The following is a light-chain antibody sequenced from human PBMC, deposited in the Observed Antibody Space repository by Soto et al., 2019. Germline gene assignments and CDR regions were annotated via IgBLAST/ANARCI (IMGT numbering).Light chain of an antibody. Sequence: EIVMTQSPATLSLSPGERATLSCRASQSVSSKLAWFQQKPGQAPRLLIYGSYTRATGIPARFSGSGSGTEFTLTISSLQSEDCAVYYCQQYNNWPLTFGQGTKVEIK. CDR3: QQYNNWPLT. CDR1: QSVSSK. J-gene: IGKJ1*01. V-gene: IGKV3D-15*01. CDR2: GSY.